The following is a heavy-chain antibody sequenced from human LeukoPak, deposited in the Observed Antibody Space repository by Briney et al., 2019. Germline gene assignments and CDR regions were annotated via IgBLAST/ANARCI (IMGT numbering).Heavy chain of an antibody. Sequence: SETLSLTCTVSGGSISSSSYYWGWIRQPPGKGREWIGRIYYSGSTYYNPSLKSRVTISVDTSKNQFSLKLSSVTAADTAVYYCAITSSGSQYYYGMDVWGQGTTVTVSS. V-gene: IGHV4-39*01. D-gene: IGHD3-22*01. J-gene: IGHJ6*02. CDR1: GGSISSSSYY. CDR2: IYYSGST. CDR3: AITSSGSQYYYGMDV.